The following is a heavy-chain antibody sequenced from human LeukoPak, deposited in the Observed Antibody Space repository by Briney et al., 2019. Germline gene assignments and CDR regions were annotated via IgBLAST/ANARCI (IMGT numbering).Heavy chain of an antibody. J-gene: IGHJ4*01. D-gene: IGHD5-24*01. CDR3: AKLLRDVTIYDF. Sequence: GGSLRLSCAASGFTFSRYWMSWVRQAPGKGLEWVASINQNESAKRYVDSVKGRFSISRDNTKNSLFLQMNSLRAEDAAFYYCAKLLRDVTIYDFWGHGTLVTVSS. CDR2: INQNESAK. V-gene: IGHV3-7*01. CDR1: GFTFSRYW.